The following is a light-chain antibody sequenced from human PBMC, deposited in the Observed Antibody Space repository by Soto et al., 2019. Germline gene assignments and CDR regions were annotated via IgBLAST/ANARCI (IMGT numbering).Light chain of an antibody. J-gene: IGLJ1*01. V-gene: IGLV2-14*01. CDR1: SSDVGGYNY. CDR3: SSYTSRSHVIV. CDR2: EVS. Sequence: QSALTQPAYVSGSPGQSVTISCTGTSSDVGGYNYVSWYQQHPGKAPKLMIYEVSNRPSGVSNRFSGSKSGNTASLTISGLQAEDEADYYCSSYTSRSHVIVFGTGTKLTVL.